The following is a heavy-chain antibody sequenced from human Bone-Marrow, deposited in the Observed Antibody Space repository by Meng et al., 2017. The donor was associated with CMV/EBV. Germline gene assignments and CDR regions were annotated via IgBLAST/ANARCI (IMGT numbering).Heavy chain of an antibody. CDR2: ISSSGSTI. D-gene: IGHD3-3*01. CDR3: ARGDDFWSGYYYRYIDD. J-gene: IGHJ4*01. Sequence: GGSLRLSCAASGFTFSSYEMNWVRQAPGKGLEWVSYISSSGSTIYYADSVKGRFTISRDNAKNSLYLQMNSLRAEDTDVYDCARGDDFWSGYYYRYIDDWGHGTLVTFSS. CDR1: GFTFSSYE. V-gene: IGHV3-48*03.